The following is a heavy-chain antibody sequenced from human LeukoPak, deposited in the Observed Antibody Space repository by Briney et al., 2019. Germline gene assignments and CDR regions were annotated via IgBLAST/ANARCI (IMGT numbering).Heavy chain of an antibody. D-gene: IGHD5-24*01. Sequence: ESLKISCKGSGYSFTSYWIGRVRQMPGKGLEWMGIIYPGDSDTRYSPSFQGQVTISADKSISTAYLQWSSLKASDTAMYYCARHASGDGYNRWNFDYWGQGTLVTVSS. J-gene: IGHJ4*02. CDR2: IYPGDSDT. CDR3: ARHASGDGYNRWNFDY. CDR1: GYSFTSYW. V-gene: IGHV5-51*01.